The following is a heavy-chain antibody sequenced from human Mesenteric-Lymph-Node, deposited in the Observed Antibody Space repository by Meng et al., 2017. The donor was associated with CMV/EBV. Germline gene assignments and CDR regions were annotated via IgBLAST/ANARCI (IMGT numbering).Heavy chain of an antibody. D-gene: IGHD2-2*01. CDR3: TTVKGRVVPAAGY. Sequence: GESLKISCAASGFTFSSYSMNWVRQAPGKGLEWVGRVKSKTDGGTTDYAAPVKGRFTISRDDSKNTLYLQMHSLTTEDTAVYYCTTVKGRVVPAAGYWGQGTLVTVSS. V-gene: IGHV3-15*01. CDR1: GFTFSSYS. CDR2: VKSKTDGGTT. J-gene: IGHJ4*02.